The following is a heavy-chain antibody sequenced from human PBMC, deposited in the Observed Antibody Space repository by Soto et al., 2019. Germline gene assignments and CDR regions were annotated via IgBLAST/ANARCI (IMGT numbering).Heavy chain of an antibody. CDR3: ARVFGYDSSGYPFDS. D-gene: IGHD3-22*01. CDR1: GFTFSSYA. V-gene: IGHV3-30-3*01. Sequence: QVQLVESGGGVVQPGRSLRLSCAASGFTFSSYAMHWVRQAPGKGLEWVAVISYDGSNKYYADSVKGRFTISRDNSKNSLYLQMNSLRAEDTAVYYCARVFGYDSSGYPFDSWGQGTLVTVSS. CDR2: ISYDGSNK. J-gene: IGHJ4*02.